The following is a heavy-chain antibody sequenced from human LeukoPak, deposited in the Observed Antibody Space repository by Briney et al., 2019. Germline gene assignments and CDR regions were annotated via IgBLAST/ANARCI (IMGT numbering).Heavy chain of an antibody. J-gene: IGHJ4*02. CDR3: ATFGGKGGPSDYFDY. Sequence: GESLKISCKGSGYSFTKYWIGWVRQTPEKGLEWMGIIYPGDSETRYSPSFQGQVTISADKSITTAYLQWSSLKASDTAVYYCATFGGKGGPSDYFDYWGQGALVTVSS. CDR2: IYPGDSET. D-gene: IGHD3-10*01. V-gene: IGHV5-51*01. CDR1: GYSFTKYW.